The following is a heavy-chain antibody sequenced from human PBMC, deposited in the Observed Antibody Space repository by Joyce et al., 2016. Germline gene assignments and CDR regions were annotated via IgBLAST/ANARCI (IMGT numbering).Heavy chain of an antibody. Sequence: QVQLVQSGAEVKKPGASVKVSCKASGYTFTNFDINWGRQAPGQGLEWVGWMTPNSGNTGYAQNFQGRVTMTRDTSISTAYMELSSLRSEDTAVYFCARNKYGTGDFDFWGQGTPVTVSS. CDR3: ARNKYGTGDFDF. CDR1: GYTFTNFD. J-gene: IGHJ4*02. V-gene: IGHV1-8*01. CDR2: MTPNSGNT. D-gene: IGHD7-27*01.